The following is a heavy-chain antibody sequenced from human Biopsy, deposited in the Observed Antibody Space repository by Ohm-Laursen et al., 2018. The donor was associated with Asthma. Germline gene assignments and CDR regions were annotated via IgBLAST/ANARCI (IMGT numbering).Heavy chain of an antibody. D-gene: IGHD6-19*01. CDR2: ISYDGSNK. V-gene: IGHV3-30-3*01. CDR3: AREGIAVAHFDY. J-gene: IGHJ4*02. CDR1: GFTFSSYA. Sequence: SLRLSCTATGFTFSSYAMHWVRQAPGKGLEWVAVISYDGSNKYYADSVKGRFTISRDNSKNTLYLQMNSLRAEDTAVYYCAREGIAVAHFDYWGQGTLVTVSS.